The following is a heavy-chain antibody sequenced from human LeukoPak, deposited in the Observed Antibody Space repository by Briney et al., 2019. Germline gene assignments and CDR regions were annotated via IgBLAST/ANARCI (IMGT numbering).Heavy chain of an antibody. D-gene: IGHD3-10*01. J-gene: IGHJ4*02. CDR2: FDPEDGET. V-gene: IGHV1-24*01. CDR1: GYTLTELS. CDR3: ATFMVRGVLLIDY. Sequence: ASVNVSCKVSGYTLTELSMHWVRQAPGKGLEWMGGFDPEDGETIYAQKFQGRVTMTEDTSTDTAYMELSSLRPEDTAVYYCATFMVRGVLLIDYWGQGTLVTVSS.